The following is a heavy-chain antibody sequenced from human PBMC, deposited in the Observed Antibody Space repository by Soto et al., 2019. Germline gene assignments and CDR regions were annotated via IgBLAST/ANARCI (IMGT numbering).Heavy chain of an antibody. D-gene: IGHD2-15*01. CDR1: GFTFSSYA. CDR3: ANKNRMGSGTPNY. V-gene: IGHV3-23*01. CDR2: ISGSGGST. Sequence: GGSLRLSCAASGFTFSSYAMSWVRQAPGKGLEWVSAISGSGGSTYYADSVKGRFTISRDNSKNTLYLQMNSLRAEDTAVYYCANKNRMGSGTPNYWGQGTLVTVSS. J-gene: IGHJ4*02.